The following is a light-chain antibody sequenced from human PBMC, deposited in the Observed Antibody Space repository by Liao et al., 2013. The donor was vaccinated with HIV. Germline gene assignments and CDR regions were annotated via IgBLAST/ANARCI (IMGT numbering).Light chain of an antibody. Sequence: SYELTQPPSVSVSPGQTATITCSGDKLGNKIASWYQQRPGQSPVLVIFQDRNRPSGIPERFSGSNSGSTATLTISGTQAMDEADYYCQAWDSSTGVFGGGTKLTVL. J-gene: IGLJ3*02. V-gene: IGLV3-1*01. CDR2: QDR. CDR1: KLGNKI. CDR3: QAWDSSTGV.